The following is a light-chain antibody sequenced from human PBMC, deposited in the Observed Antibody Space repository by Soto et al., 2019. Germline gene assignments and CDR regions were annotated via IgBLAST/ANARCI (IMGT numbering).Light chain of an antibody. CDR2: EVT. J-gene: IGLJ3*02. CDR3: NSFTTSSNWV. CDR1: SSDLGAYNS. V-gene: IGLV2-14*01. Sequence: QSALTQPASVSGSPGQSITISCTGTSSDLGAYNSVSWYQQHPDKAPKLILYEVTNRPSGVSHRFSGSKSGSTASLTISGLQLEDEAYYYCNSFTTSSNWVFGGGTKLTVL.